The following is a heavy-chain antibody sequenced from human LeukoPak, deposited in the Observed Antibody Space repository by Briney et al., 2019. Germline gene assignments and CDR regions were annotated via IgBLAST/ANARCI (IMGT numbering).Heavy chain of an antibody. Sequence: GGSLRLSCAASGFTFSGSAMHWVRQASGKGLEWVGRIRSKANSYATAYAASVKGRFTISRDDSKNTACLQMNSLRAEDTAVYYCARDHYRFSGGSCFDYWGQGTLVTVSS. CDR3: ARDHYRFSGGSCFDY. J-gene: IGHJ4*02. D-gene: IGHD2-15*01. CDR1: GFTFSGSA. CDR2: IRSKANSYAT. V-gene: IGHV3-73*01.